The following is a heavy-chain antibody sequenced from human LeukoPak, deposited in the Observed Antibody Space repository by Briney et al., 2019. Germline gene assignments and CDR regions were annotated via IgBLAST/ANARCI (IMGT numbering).Heavy chain of an antibody. J-gene: IGHJ4*02. V-gene: IGHV3-7*01. CDR3: ASGGHIDY. D-gene: IGHD3-16*01. CDR1: GFTFSSYW. CDR2: IKQDGSEK. Sequence: GGSLRLSCAASGFTFSSYWMSWVRQAPGKGLEWVANIKQDGSEKYYVDSVKGRFTISRDNSKNTLYLQMNSLRVEDTAVYYCASGGHIDYCGQGTLVTVSS.